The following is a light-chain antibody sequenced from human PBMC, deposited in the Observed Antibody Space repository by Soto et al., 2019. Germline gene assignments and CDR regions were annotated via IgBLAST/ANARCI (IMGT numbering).Light chain of an antibody. CDR1: QSISSW. CDR2: DAS. V-gene: IGKV1-5*01. CDR3: QQYNSYSLT. J-gene: IGKJ4*01. Sequence: DIQMTQSPSTLSASVGDRVTITCRASQSISSWLARYQQKPGKAPKLLIYDASSLESGVPSRFSGSGSGTEFTLTISSLQPDDFATYYCQQYNSYSLTFGGGTKVDIK.